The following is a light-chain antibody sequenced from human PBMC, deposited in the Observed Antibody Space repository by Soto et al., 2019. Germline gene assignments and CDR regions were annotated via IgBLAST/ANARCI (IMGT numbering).Light chain of an antibody. CDR1: QSISSW. Sequence: DIQMTQSPSTLSASVGDRVTITCRASQSISSWLAWYQQKPGKAPNLLIHKASTLLSGVPSRFSGSGSGTEFTLTISSLHPDDFATYYCQQHNTHRAWTFGQGTKVEIK. CDR2: KAS. V-gene: IGKV1-5*03. CDR3: QQHNTHRAWT. J-gene: IGKJ1*01.